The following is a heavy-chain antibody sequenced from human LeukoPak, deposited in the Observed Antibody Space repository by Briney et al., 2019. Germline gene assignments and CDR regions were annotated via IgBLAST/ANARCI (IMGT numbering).Heavy chain of an antibody. Sequence: PSETLSLTCTVSGGSISSSSYYWGWIRQPPGKGLEWIGSIYYSGSTYYNPSLKSRVTISVDTSKNQFSLKLSSVTAADTAVYYCASPGTDGSGRVIYYWGQGTLVTASS. CDR3: ASPGTDGSGRVIYY. V-gene: IGHV4-39*01. D-gene: IGHD3-10*01. J-gene: IGHJ4*02. CDR2: IYYSGST. CDR1: GGSISSSSYY.